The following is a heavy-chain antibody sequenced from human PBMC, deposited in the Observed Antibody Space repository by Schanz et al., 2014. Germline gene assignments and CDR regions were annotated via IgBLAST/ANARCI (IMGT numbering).Heavy chain of an antibody. J-gene: IGHJ4*02. D-gene: IGHD6-19*01. CDR1: GFTFSGYA. V-gene: IGHV3-23*04. Sequence: EVQLVESGGGLVQPGGSLRISCAASGFTFSGYAMSWVRQAPGKGLEWVSGITRQGTTYYADFVKGRFSISRDLSSNTLYLQMNSLRADDSAIYYCAKDHPSSGWPAFDVWGQGTQVTVSS. CDR2: ITRQGTT. CDR3: AKDHPSSGWPAFDV.